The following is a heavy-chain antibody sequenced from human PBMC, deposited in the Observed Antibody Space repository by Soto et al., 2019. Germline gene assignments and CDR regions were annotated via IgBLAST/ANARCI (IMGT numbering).Heavy chain of an antibody. CDR1: VVSEFIFSDQY. CDR2: TRNRVNSFST. D-gene: IGHD2-15*01. J-gene: IGHJ4*02. CDR3: SRVYPSAKSTDY. Sequence: VQVEESGGGLVLPGGSLRLSCAVSVVSEFIFSDQYIDWVRQAPGRGLEWVGRTRNRVNSFSTAYAASVQGRFTISRDDSHNTVYLQMNSLKTEDTVVYYCSRVYPSAKSTDYWGQGTLVTVSS. V-gene: IGHV3-72*01.